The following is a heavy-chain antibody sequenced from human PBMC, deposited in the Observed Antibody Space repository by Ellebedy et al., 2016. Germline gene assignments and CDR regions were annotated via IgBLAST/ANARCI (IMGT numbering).Heavy chain of an antibody. Sequence: SETLSLTCAVSGGSITSHSWSWIRQPPGKGLEWIGYIFYSGSSNYNPSLKSRVTISVDTSKNQFSLKLSSVTAADTAVYYCAALQWLAPAWYFDLWGRGTLVTVSS. D-gene: IGHD6-19*01. CDR3: AALQWLAPAWYFDL. CDR2: IFYSGSS. CDR1: GGSITSHS. V-gene: IGHV4-59*08. J-gene: IGHJ2*01.